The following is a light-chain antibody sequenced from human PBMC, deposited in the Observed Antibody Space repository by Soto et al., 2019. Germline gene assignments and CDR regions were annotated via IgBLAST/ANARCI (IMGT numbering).Light chain of an antibody. Sequence: EIVLTQSPGTLSLSPGERATLSCRASQSVTGSLAWYQQKPGQAPRLLIYGASSRATGIPDRFSGSGSGTDFTLTISRLEPEDFAVYYCQQYGNSPQTFGQGTKVDIK. V-gene: IGKV3-20*01. CDR2: GAS. CDR1: QSVTGS. J-gene: IGKJ1*01. CDR3: QQYGNSPQT.